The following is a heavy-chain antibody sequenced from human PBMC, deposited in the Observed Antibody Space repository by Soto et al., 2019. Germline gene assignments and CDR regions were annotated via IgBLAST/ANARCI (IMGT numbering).Heavy chain of an antibody. CDR2: IYYSGST. Sequence: PSETLSLTCTVSGGSISSGGYYWSWIRQHPGKGLEWIGYIYYSGSTYYNPSLKSRVTISVDTSKNQFSLKLSSVTAADTAVYYCARAITMIVPGAFDTWGQGTMVTVSS. CDR3: ARAITMIVPGAFDT. V-gene: IGHV4-31*03. D-gene: IGHD3-22*01. CDR1: GGSISSGGYY. J-gene: IGHJ3*02.